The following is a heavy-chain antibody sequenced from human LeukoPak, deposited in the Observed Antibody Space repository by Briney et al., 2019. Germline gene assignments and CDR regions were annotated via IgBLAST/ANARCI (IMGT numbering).Heavy chain of an antibody. V-gene: IGHV1-2*02. D-gene: IGHD4-23*01. CDR2: INPKSGGT. Sequence: ASVKVSCKASGYTFTGYYMHWVRQAPGQGLEWMGWINPKSGGTNYAQKFQGRVTMTRDTSISTAYMELSRLRSDDTAVYYCARGGNENWYFDLWGRGTLVTVSS. CDR1: GYTFTGYY. J-gene: IGHJ2*01. CDR3: ARGGNENWYFDL.